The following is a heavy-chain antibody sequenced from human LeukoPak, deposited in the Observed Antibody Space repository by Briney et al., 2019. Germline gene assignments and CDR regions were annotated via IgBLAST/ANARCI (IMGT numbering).Heavy chain of an antibody. V-gene: IGHV1-18*01. Sequence: ASVKVSCMASGYTFTSYGVSWVRQAPGQGLEWMGWIGTYNGDTNYAQNLQGRVTMTTDTSTRTAYMELRSLRSDDTAVYYCARDRGYNPDTFDIWGQGIMVTVSS. CDR1: GYTFTSYG. CDR2: IGTYNGDT. D-gene: IGHD5-24*01. CDR3: ARDRGYNPDTFDI. J-gene: IGHJ3*02.